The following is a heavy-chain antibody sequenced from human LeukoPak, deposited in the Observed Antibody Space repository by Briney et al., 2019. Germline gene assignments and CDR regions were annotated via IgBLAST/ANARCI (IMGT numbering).Heavy chain of an antibody. Sequence: GGSLRLSCAASGFTFSSYSMNWVRQAPGKGLEWVSSISSSSSYIYYADSVKGRFTISRDNAKNSLYLQMNSLRAEDTAVYYCARDCGDFWSGYYTNYFDYWGQETLVTVSS. CDR2: ISSSSSYI. CDR1: GFTFSSYS. D-gene: IGHD3-3*01. V-gene: IGHV3-21*01. J-gene: IGHJ4*02. CDR3: ARDCGDFWSGYYTNYFDY.